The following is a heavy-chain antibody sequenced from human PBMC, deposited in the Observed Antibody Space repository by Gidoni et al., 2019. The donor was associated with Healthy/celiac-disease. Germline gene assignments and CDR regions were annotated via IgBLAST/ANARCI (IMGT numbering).Heavy chain of an antibody. J-gene: IGHJ6*02. CDR2: ISSSSSTI. Sequence: EVQLVESGGGLVQPGGSLRLSCAASGFTFSSYSMNWVRQAPGKGLEWVSYISSSSSTIYYADSVKGRFTISRDNAKNSLYLQMNSLRAEDTAVYYCARFIFGITMVRGVYGMDVWGQGTTVTVSS. D-gene: IGHD3-10*01. CDR1: GFTFSSYS. CDR3: ARFIFGITMVRGVYGMDV. V-gene: IGHV3-48*01.